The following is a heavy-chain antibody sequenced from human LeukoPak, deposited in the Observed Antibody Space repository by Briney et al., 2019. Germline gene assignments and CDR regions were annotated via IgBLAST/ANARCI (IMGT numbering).Heavy chain of an antibody. CDR1: GFTFSDYY. D-gene: IGHD3-22*01. Sequence: GGSLRLSCAASGFTFSDYYMSWIRQAPGKGLEWVSYISSSGSTIYYADSVKGRLTISRDNAKNSLYLQMNSLRAEDTAVYYCARDPYYHSSGHNFDYWGQGTLVTVSS. CDR2: ISSSGSTI. V-gene: IGHV3-11*01. J-gene: IGHJ4*02. CDR3: ARDPYYHSSGHNFDY.